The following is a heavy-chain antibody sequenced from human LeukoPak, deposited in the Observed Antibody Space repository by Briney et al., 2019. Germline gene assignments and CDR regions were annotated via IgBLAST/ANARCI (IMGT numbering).Heavy chain of an antibody. CDR2: ISAYNGNT. CDR1: GYTFTSYG. Sequence: ASVKVSCKASGYTFTSYGISWVRQAPGQGLEWMGWISAYNGNTNYAQKLQGRVTMTTDTSTSTAYMELSRLRSDDTAVYYCASGADEELGISYAFDIWGQGTMVTVSS. D-gene: IGHD7-27*01. V-gene: IGHV1-18*01. J-gene: IGHJ3*02. CDR3: ASGADEELGISYAFDI.